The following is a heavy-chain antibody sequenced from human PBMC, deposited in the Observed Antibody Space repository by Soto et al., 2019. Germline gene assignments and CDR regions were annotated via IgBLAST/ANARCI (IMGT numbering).Heavy chain of an antibody. J-gene: IGHJ3*02. Sequence: SETLSLTCAVYGGSFTGYHWSWIRQPPGKGLEWIGEINHSGSTNYNPSLKSRVTISLDRSKNQFSLKLSSVTAADTAVYYCARDTSGLSVTTSYAFDIWGQGTMVTVSS. CDR1: GGSFTGYH. D-gene: IGHD4-17*01. CDR2: INHSGST. V-gene: IGHV4-34*01. CDR3: ARDTSGLSVTTSYAFDI.